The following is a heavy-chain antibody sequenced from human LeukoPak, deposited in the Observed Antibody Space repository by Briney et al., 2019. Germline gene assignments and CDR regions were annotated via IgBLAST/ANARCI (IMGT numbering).Heavy chain of an antibody. CDR1: GFTFSSYT. J-gene: IGHJ5*02. Sequence: PGGSLRLSCAASGFTFSSYTTSWVRQAPGKGLEWVSAISVSGLSTYYADSVKGRFTISRDNSKSTLYLQMNSLRAEDMAVYYCAKPRIVGVNWFDPWGQGTLVTVSS. V-gene: IGHV3-23*01. D-gene: IGHD1-26*01. CDR2: ISVSGLST. CDR3: AKPRIVGVNWFDP.